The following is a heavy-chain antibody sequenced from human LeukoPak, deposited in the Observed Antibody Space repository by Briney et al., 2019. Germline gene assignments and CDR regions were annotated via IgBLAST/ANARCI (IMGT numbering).Heavy chain of an antibody. CDR3: ARSYDYVWGSYRYPFGEY. CDR2: ISAYNGNT. Sequence: ASVKVSCKASGYTFTSYGISWVRQAPGQGLEWMGWISAYNGNTNYAQKLQGRVTMTTDTSTSTAYMELRSLRSDDTAVYYCARSYDYVWGSYRYPFGEYWGQGTLVTVSS. CDR1: GYTFTSYG. V-gene: IGHV1-18*01. J-gene: IGHJ4*02. D-gene: IGHD3-16*02.